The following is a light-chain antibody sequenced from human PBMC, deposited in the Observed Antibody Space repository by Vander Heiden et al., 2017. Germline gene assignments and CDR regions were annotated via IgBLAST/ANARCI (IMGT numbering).Light chain of an antibody. CDR2: AAS. J-gene: IGKJ4*01. CDR3: QKYNSAF. Sequence: DIQMTQSPSSLSASVGDRVTITCRASQGISNYVAWYQQKPGKVPKLLIYAASTLQSGVPSRFSGSGSGTDFTLTISSLQPEDVATYYCQKYNSAFFGGGTKVEIK. V-gene: IGKV1-27*01. CDR1: QGISNY.